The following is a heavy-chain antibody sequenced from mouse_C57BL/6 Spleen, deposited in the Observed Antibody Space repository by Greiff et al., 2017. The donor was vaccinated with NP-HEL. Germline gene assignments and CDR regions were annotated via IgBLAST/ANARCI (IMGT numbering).Heavy chain of an antibody. CDR2: INPSSGYT. Sequence: VQLQQSGAELAKPGASVKLSCKASGYTFTSYWMHWVKQRPGQGLEWIGYINPSSGYTKYNQKSKDKATLTADKYSSTAYMQLSSLTYEDSAVYYCARSIAITTVVAHWYFDVWGTGTTVTVSS. CDR3: ARSIAITTVVAHWYFDV. J-gene: IGHJ1*03. V-gene: IGHV1-7*01. D-gene: IGHD1-1*01. CDR1: GYTFTSYW.